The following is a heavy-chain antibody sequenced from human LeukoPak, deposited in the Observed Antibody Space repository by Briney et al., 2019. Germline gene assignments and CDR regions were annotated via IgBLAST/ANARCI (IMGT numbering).Heavy chain of an antibody. CDR3: AKGVVRYWYFDL. V-gene: IGHV3-9*01. CDR2: ISWNSGSI. J-gene: IGHJ2*01. CDR1: GFTFDDYA. D-gene: IGHD2-15*01. Sequence: GGSLRLSCAASGFTFDDYAMHWVRQAPGKGLEWVSGISWNSGSIGYADSVKGRFTISRDNAKNSLYLQMNSLRAEDTALYYCAKGVVRYWYFDLRGRGTLVTVSS.